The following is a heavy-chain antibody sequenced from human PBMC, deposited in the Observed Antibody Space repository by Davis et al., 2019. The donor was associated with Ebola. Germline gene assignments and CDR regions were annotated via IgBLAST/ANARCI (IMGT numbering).Heavy chain of an antibody. V-gene: IGHV3-23*01. J-gene: IGHJ3*01. Sequence: GGSLRLSCVDSGFMFSTYVMSWVRQPPGKGLEWVSTLVTSADTYYADSVQGRFTISRDNSKNTLYLQMNGLRVEDTAIYCCAKDNRNIWSDVWGQGTMVTVSS. CDR2: LVTSADT. D-gene: IGHD2/OR15-2a*01. CDR3: AKDNRNIWSDV. CDR1: GFMFSTYV.